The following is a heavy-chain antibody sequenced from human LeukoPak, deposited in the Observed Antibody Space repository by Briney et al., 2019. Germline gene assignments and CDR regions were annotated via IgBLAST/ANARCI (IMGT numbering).Heavy chain of an antibody. CDR2: ISSGGGST. CDR3: AKYGYNWNYYYLDY. D-gene: IGHD1-7*01. V-gene: IGHV3-23*01. CDR1: GFTFSNYA. J-gene: IGHJ4*02. Sequence: PGGSLRLSCTASGFTFSNYAMSWVRQAPGKGLEWVSTISSGGGSTYFADSVKGRFTISRDNSKNTLYLQMNSLRAEDTAVYYCAKYGYNWNYYYLDYWGQGTLVTVSS.